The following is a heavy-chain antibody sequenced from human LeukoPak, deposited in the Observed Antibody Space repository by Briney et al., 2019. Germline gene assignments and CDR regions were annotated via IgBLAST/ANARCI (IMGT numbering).Heavy chain of an antibody. CDR3: ARGHYDFWSGYFIDY. V-gene: IGHV1-8*03. CDR2: MNPNSGNT. D-gene: IGHD3-3*01. Sequence: ASVKVSCKASGYTFTSYDINWVRQATGQGLEWMGWMNPNSGNTGYAQKFQGRVTITRNTSISTAYMELSSLRSGDTAVYYCARGHYDFWSGYFIDYWGQGTLVTVSS. CDR1: GYTFTSYD. J-gene: IGHJ4*02.